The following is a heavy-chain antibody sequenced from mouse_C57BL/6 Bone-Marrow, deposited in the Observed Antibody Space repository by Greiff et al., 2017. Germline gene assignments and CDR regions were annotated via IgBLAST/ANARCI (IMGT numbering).Heavy chain of an antibody. D-gene: IGHD4-1*01. CDR3: ARSKSWDSWFAY. CDR2: INPGSGGT. V-gene: IGHV1-54*01. CDR1: GYAFTNYL. J-gene: IGHJ3*01. Sequence: VQLQQSGAELVRPGTSVKVSCKASGYAFTNYLIVWVKQRPGQGLEWIGVINPGSGGTNYNEKFKGKATLTADKSSSTAYMQLRRLTSEDSAVYFCARSKSWDSWFAYWGQGTLVTVSA.